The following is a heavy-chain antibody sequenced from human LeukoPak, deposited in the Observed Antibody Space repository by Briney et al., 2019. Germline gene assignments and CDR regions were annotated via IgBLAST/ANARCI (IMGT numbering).Heavy chain of an antibody. V-gene: IGHV3-21*01. CDR2: ISSSSSYI. Sequence: GGSLRLSCAASGFTFSSYSMNWVRQAPGKGLEWVSSISSSSSYIYYADSVKGRFTISRDNAKNSLYLQMNSLRAEDTAVYYCARDLAAAGVPPRRRFDPWGQGTLVTVSS. J-gene: IGHJ5*02. CDR1: GFTFSSYS. D-gene: IGHD6-13*01. CDR3: ARDLAAAGVPPRRRFDP.